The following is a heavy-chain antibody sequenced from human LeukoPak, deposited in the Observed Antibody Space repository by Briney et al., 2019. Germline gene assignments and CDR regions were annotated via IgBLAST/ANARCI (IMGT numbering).Heavy chain of an antibody. CDR3: ARAITGATNWFDP. J-gene: IGHJ5*02. V-gene: IGHV1-2*02. D-gene: IGHD1-7*01. Sequence: ASVQVSCKASGYTFTGYFIHWVRQAPGHGREWMGWINPNSGGTNYAQNFQGRVTLTRDTSISTAYMELSSLRSDDTAVYYCARAITGATNWFDPWGQGTLVTVSS. CDR1: GYTFTGYF. CDR2: INPNSGGT.